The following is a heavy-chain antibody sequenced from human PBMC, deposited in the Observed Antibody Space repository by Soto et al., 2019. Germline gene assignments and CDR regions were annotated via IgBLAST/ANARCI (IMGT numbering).Heavy chain of an antibody. CDR1: GGTFSSYA. CDR3: ATMKCGSQYDYYGMDV. V-gene: IGHV1-69*12. D-gene: IGHD3-10*01. J-gene: IGHJ6*02. Sequence: QVQLVQSGAEVKKPGSSVKVSCKASGGTFSSYAISWVRQAPGQGLEWVGGIIPMFGTADYAQKFQGRVTITEDESTSTAYMELSSLRSDDTAVYYCATMKCGSQYDYYGMDVWGQGTTVTVSS. CDR2: IIPMFGTA.